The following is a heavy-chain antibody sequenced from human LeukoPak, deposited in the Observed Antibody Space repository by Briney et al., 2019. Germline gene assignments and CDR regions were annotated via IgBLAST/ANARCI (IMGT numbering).Heavy chain of an antibody. CDR1: GVSISSSSYY. Sequence: PSETLSLTCTVSGVSISSSSYYWGWIRQPPGKGLEWIGSIYYSGSTYYNPSLKSRVTISVDTSKNQFSLKLSSVTAADTAVYYCARLSGYFGSYYFDYWGQGTLVTVSS. CDR3: ARLSGYFGSYYFDY. J-gene: IGHJ4*02. D-gene: IGHD3-22*01. V-gene: IGHV4-39*01. CDR2: IYYSGST.